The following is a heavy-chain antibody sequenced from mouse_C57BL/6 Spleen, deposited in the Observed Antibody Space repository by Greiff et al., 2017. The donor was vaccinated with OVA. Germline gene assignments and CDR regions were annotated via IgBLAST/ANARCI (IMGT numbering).Heavy chain of an antibody. Sequence: QVQLQQSGAELMKPGASVKLSCKATGYTFTGYWIEWVKQRPGHGLEWIGEILPGSGGTNYNEKFKGKATFTADTSSNTAYMQLSSLTTEDSAIYYCARPYGNYDSMDYWGQGTSVTVAS. J-gene: IGHJ4*01. CDR3: ARPYGNYDSMDY. CDR2: ILPGSGGT. V-gene: IGHV1-9*01. D-gene: IGHD2-10*02. CDR1: GYTFTGYW.